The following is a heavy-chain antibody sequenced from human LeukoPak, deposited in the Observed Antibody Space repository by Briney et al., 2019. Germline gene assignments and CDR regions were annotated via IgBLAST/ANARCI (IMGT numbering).Heavy chain of an antibody. CDR1: GGSFSGYY. J-gene: IGHJ5*02. CDR2: INHSGST. Sequence: PSETLSLTCAVYGGSFSGYYWSWIRQPPGKGLEWIGEINHSGSTNYNPSLKSRVTISVDTSKNQFSLKLSSVTAADTAVYYCAPDAYYYDSSGYYQGWFDPWGQGTLVTVSS. D-gene: IGHD3-22*01. CDR3: APDAYYYDSSGYYQGWFDP. V-gene: IGHV4-34*01.